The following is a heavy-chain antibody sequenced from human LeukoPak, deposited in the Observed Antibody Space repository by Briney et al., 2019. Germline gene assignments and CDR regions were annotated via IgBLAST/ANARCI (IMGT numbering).Heavy chain of an antibody. V-gene: IGHV3-53*01. CDR3: AKSPSTGVVVPAVIQLYFDY. Sequence: GGSLRLSCAASGFTVSSNYMSWVRQAPGKGLEWVSVIYSGGSTYYAGSVKGRFTISRDNSKNTLYLQMNSLRAEDTAVYYCAKSPSTGVVVPAVIQLYFDYWGQGTLVTVSS. CDR2: IYSGGST. CDR1: GFTVSSNY. J-gene: IGHJ4*02. D-gene: IGHD2-2*01.